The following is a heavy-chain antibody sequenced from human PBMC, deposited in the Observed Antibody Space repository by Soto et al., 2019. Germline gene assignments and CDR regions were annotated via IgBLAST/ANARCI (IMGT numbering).Heavy chain of an antibody. D-gene: IGHD2-8*01. J-gene: IGHJ6*02. V-gene: IGHV3-15*07. CDR3: TTDIQGGALGYCTNGVCYTPRYYYYGMDV. CDR2: IKSKTDGGTT. Sequence: PGGSLRLSCAASGFTFSGSAMNWVRQAPGKGLEWVGRIKSKTDGGTTDYAAPVKGRFTISRDDSKNTLYLQMNSLKTEDTAVYYCTTDIQGGALGYCTNGVCYTPRYYYYGMDVWGQGTTVTVSS. CDR1: GFTFSGSA.